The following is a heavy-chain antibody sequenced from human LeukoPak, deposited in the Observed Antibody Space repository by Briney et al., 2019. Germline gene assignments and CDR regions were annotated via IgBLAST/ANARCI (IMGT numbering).Heavy chain of an antibody. V-gene: IGHV3-21*01. CDR2: ISSSSSYI. CDR3: ARGPDVLTGAECNY. D-gene: IGHD3-9*01. Sequence: GGSLRLSCAASGFTFSSYSMNWVRQAPGKGLEWVSSISSSSSYIYYADSVKGRFTISRDNAKNSLYLQMNSLRAEDTAVYYCARGPDVLTGAECNYWGEGTLVSVSS. J-gene: IGHJ4*02. CDR1: GFTFSSYS.